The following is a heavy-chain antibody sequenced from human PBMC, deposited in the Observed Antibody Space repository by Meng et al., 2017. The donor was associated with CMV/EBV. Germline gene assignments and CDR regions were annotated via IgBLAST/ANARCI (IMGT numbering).Heavy chain of an antibody. CDR1: GYTFTSYY. CDR2: INPSGGST. D-gene: IGHD2-2*02. CDR3: AREGICSSTSCYTYYYYGMDV. Sequence: ASVKVSCKASGYTFTSYYMHWVRQAPGQRLEWMGIINPSGGSTSYAQKFQGRVTMTRDTSTSTVYMELSSLRSEDTAVYYCAREGICSSTSCYTYYYYGMDVWGQGTTVTVSS. J-gene: IGHJ6*02. V-gene: IGHV1-46*01.